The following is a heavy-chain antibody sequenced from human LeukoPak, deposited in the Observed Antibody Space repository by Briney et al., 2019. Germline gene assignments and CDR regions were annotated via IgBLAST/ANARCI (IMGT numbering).Heavy chain of an antibody. J-gene: IGHJ3*02. D-gene: IGHD1-26*01. V-gene: IGHV3-48*04. CDR3: ARNKFELRTPDAFDI. Sequence: GGSLRLSCAASGFTFSSYSMNWVRQAPGKGLEWVSYISSSSSTIYYADSVKGRFTISRDNAKNSLYLQMNSLRAEDTAVYYCARNKFELRTPDAFDIWGQGTMVTVSS. CDR1: GFTFSSYS. CDR2: ISSSSSTI.